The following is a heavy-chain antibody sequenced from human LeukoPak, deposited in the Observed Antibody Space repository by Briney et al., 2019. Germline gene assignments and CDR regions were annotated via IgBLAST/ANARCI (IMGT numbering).Heavy chain of an antibody. J-gene: IGHJ3*02. Sequence: SETLSLTCTVSGGSISSYYWSWIRQPPGKGLEWIGYIYYSGSTNYNPSLKSRVTISVDTSKNQFSLKLSSVTAADTAVYYCARDYPYYYDSSGLDAFDIWGQGTMVTVSS. D-gene: IGHD3-22*01. CDR2: IYYSGST. V-gene: IGHV4-59*01. CDR3: ARDYPYYYDSSGLDAFDI. CDR1: GGSISSYY.